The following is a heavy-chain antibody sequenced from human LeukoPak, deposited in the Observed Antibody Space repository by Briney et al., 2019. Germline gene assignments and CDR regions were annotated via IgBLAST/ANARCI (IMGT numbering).Heavy chain of an antibody. V-gene: IGHV3-7*01. J-gene: IGHJ2*01. CDR1: GFTFSIYW. D-gene: IGHD3-3*01. CDR2: IKQDGSEK. CDR3: ASEPMNFDFWSGPQGYFDL. Sequence: GGSLRLSCAASGFTFSIYWMSWVRQAPGKGLEWVANIKQDGSEKYYVDSVKGRFAISRDNAKNSLYLQMNSLRAEDTAVYYCASEPMNFDFWSGPQGYFDLWGRGTLVTVSS.